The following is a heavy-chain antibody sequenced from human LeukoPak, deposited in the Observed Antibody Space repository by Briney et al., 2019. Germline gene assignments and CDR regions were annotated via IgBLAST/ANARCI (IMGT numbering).Heavy chain of an antibody. D-gene: IGHD2-2*01. CDR3: AKDHIVVVPAAHMDV. V-gene: IGHV3-30*02. Sequence: GGSLRLSCAASGFTFSSYGMHWVRQAPGKGLEWVAFIRYDGSNKYYADSVKGRFTISRDNSKNTLYLQRNSLRAEDTAVYYCAKDHIVVVPAAHMDVWGKGTTVTVSS. CDR2: IRYDGSNK. J-gene: IGHJ6*04. CDR1: GFTFSSYG.